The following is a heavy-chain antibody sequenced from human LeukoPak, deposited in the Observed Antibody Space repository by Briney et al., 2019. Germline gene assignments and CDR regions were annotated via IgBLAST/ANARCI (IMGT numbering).Heavy chain of an antibody. Sequence: GGSLRLSCAASGFTFSTYAMHWVRQAPGKGLEWVAVISYDGSNKYYADSVKGRFTISRDNSKNTLYLQMNSLRAEDTAVYYCARTYGSGSYYKSDYWSQGTLVTVSS. J-gene: IGHJ4*02. CDR3: ARTYGSGSYYKSDY. V-gene: IGHV3-30*04. CDR2: ISYDGSNK. D-gene: IGHD1-26*01. CDR1: GFTFSTYA.